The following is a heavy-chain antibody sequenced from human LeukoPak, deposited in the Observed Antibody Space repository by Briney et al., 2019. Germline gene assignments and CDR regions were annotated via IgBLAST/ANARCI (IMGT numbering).Heavy chain of an antibody. CDR2: IYYSGST. J-gene: IGHJ5*02. V-gene: IGHV4-30-4*01. CDR1: GGSISSSDYF. Sequence: SETLSLTCTVSGGSISSSDYFWSWIRQPPGKGLEWIGYIYYSGSTYYSPSLKGRVTISVDTSKNQFSLKLSSVTAADTAVYYCARGFTVTTRRVFDPWGQGTLVTVSS. CDR3: ARGFTVTTRRVFDP. D-gene: IGHD4-11*01.